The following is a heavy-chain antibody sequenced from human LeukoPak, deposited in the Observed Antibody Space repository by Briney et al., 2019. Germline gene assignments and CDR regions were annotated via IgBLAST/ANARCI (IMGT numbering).Heavy chain of an antibody. CDR2: ISGTGAGT. CDR1: GFSFGYYA. J-gene: IGHJ4*02. V-gene: IGHV3-23*01. D-gene: IGHD6-19*01. CDR3: AKRSFILVSSGWIDY. Sequence: GGSLRVSCAASGFSFGYYAMSWVRQAPGKGLEWVSAISGTGAGTYYADSVKGRFTISRDNSKNTLYLQMNSLRAEDTAVYYCAKRSFILVSSGWIDYWGQGTLVTVSS.